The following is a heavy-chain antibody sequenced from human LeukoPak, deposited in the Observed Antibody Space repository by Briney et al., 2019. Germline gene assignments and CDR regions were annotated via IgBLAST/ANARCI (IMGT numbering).Heavy chain of an antibody. CDR2: IHSGGST. J-gene: IGHJ4*02. CDR1: GFTVSSNY. Sequence: GGSLRLSCAASGFTVSSNYMSWVRQAPGKGLEWVSVIHSGGSTYYADSVKGRFTISRHNSKNTLYLQMNSLRAEDTAVYYCARADFSNYGGGSDYWGQGTLVTVSS. CDR3: ARADFSNYGGGSDY. V-gene: IGHV3-53*01. D-gene: IGHD4-11*01.